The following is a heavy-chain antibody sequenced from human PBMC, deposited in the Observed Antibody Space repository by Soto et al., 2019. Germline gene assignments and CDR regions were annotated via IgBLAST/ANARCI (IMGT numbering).Heavy chain of an antibody. CDR3: AKSVSLWGSRPQKARKDYYYYYMDV. J-gene: IGHJ6*03. CDR2: ISGSGGST. CDR1: GFTFSSYA. V-gene: IGHV3-23*01. D-gene: IGHD3-16*01. Sequence: GGSLRLSCAASGFTFSSYAMSWVRQAPGKGLEWVSAISGSGGSTYYADSVKGRFTISRDNSKNTLYLQMNSLRAEDTAVYYCAKSVSLWGSRPQKARKDYYYYYMDVWGKGTTVTVSS.